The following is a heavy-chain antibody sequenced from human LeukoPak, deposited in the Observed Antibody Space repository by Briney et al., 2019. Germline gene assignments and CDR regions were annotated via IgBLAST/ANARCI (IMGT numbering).Heavy chain of an antibody. CDR3: GRDLGGSSGY. CDR1: GFTFRTYC. V-gene: IGHV3-74*01. Sequence: GGSLRLSCAVSGFTFRTYCMHWVRQVPGEGLVWFARINEDGSITNYADSVKGRFSISRDNAKNTLYLQMNSLRAEDTAVYYCGRDLGGSSGYWGQGTLVTVSS. D-gene: IGHD1-26*01. CDR2: INEDGSIT. J-gene: IGHJ4*02.